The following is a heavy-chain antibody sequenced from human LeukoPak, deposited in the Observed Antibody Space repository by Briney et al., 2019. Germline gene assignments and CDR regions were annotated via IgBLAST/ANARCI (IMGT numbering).Heavy chain of an antibody. CDR1: GGSFSGYY. V-gene: IGHV4-34*01. CDR2: INHSGST. CDR3: AGDSSSWYVGNY. D-gene: IGHD6-13*01. J-gene: IGHJ4*02. Sequence: PSETLSLTCAVDGGSFSGYYWSWIHQPPGKGLEWIGEINHSGSTNYNPSLKSRVTISVDTSKNQFSLKLSSVTAADTAVYYCAGDSSSWYVGNYWGQGTLVTVSS.